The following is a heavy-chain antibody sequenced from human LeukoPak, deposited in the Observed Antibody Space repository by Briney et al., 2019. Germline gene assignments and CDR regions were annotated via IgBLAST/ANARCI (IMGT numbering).Heavy chain of an antibody. CDR3: AREVAARRLGSWVDP. CDR1: GFTFSSYG. Sequence: GGSLRLSCAASGFTFSSYGMHWVRQAPGKGLEWVANIKPDGSATAYVDSVKGRFTISRDNAKNSLFLQMNSLRAEDTAVYYCAREVAARRLGSWVDPWGQGALVTVSS. V-gene: IGHV3-7*01. J-gene: IGHJ5*02. D-gene: IGHD6-6*01. CDR2: IKPDGSAT.